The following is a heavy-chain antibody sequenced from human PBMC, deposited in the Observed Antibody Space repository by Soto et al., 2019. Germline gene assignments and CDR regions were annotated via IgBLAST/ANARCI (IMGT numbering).Heavy chain of an antibody. V-gene: IGHV1-8*01. D-gene: IGHD7-27*01. CDR1: EYIFTNYD. Sequence: QVQLVQSGAEVKKPGASVKVSCKASEYIFTNYDFNWVRQAPGQGFEWMGWMNPNNEKTGYAQKFRGRVTMTRDTSISTAYMELSSLRSEDTAVYYCARGPRNWGFDYWGQGTLVIVSS. CDR2: MNPNNEKT. J-gene: IGHJ4*02. CDR3: ARGPRNWGFDY.